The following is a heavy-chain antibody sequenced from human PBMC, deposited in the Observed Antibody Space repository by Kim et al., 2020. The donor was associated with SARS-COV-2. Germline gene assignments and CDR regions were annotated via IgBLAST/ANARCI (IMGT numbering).Heavy chain of an antibody. CDR2: ISYDGSNK. J-gene: IGHJ3*02. CDR3: AKDRVTMVRGVDAFDI. V-gene: IGHV3-30*18. Sequence: GGSLRLSCAASGFTFSSYGMHWVRQAPGKGLEWVAVISYDGSNKYYADSVKGRFTISRDNSKNTLYLQMNTLRPEDTAVYYCAKDRVTMVRGVDAFDIWGQGTNGHRLF. CDR1: GFTFSSYG. D-gene: IGHD3-10*01.